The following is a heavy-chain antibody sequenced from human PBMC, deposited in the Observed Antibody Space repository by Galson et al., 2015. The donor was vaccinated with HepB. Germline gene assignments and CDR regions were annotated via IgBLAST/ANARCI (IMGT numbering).Heavy chain of an antibody. V-gene: IGHV3-30*18. J-gene: IGHJ6*03. D-gene: IGHD1-26*01. CDR2: ISYDGNTK. Sequence: SLRLSCAASGFTLRGYGMHWVRQAPGRGLEWVAVISYDGNTKEYADSVKGRFTISRDNSKKVLFLQMDNLRTEDTAVYYCAKEGWELLNYYYYMDVWGKGTTVTVSS. CDR1: GFTLRGYG. CDR3: AKEGWELLNYYYYMDV.